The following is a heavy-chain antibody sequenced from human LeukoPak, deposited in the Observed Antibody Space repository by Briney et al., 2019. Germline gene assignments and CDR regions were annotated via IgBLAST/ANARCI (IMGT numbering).Heavy chain of an antibody. J-gene: IGHJ5*02. Sequence: SETLSLTCTVSGGSISRYYWSWIRQPPGKGLEWIGYIYYSGSTNYNPSLKSRVTISVDTSKNQFSLKLSSVTAADTAVYYCARLYYYDGSGYLAPWGRGTLATVSS. CDR1: GGSISRYY. D-gene: IGHD3-22*01. CDR2: IYYSGST. CDR3: ARLYYYDGSGYLAP. V-gene: IGHV4-59*01.